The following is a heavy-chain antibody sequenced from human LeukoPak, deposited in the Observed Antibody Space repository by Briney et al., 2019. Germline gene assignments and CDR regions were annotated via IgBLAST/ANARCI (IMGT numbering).Heavy chain of an antibody. CDR3: ARYDSRGSASTKFDY. CDR1: GYSLGKNYY. J-gene: IGHJ4*02. D-gene: IGHD3-3*01. Sequence: SSETLSLTCAVSGYSLGKNYYWGWIRQSPGKGLEWIGRIYGRASTSYNPSLMNRVTMSVDTSKNHFSLRLTSVTAADTAVYYSARYDSRGSASTKFDYWGPGIQVTVSS. V-gene: IGHV4-38-2*01. CDR2: IYGRAST.